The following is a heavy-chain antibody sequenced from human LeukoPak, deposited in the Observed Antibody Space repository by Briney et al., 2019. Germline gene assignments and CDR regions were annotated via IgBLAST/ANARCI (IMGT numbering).Heavy chain of an antibody. CDR1: GYTFTTYG. V-gene: IGHV1-18*01. Sequence: ASVKVSCKASGYTFTTYGISWVRQAPGQGLEWMGWISAYNGNANYAQKLQGRVTMTTDTSTSTAYMELRSLRSDDTAVYYCARTTVTTSDDAFDIWGQGTMVTVSS. CDR2: ISAYNGNA. D-gene: IGHD4-17*01. CDR3: ARTTVTTSDDAFDI. J-gene: IGHJ3*02.